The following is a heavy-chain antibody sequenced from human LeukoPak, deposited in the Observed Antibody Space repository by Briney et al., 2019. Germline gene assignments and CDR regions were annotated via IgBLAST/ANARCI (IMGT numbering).Heavy chain of an antibody. CDR2: IYYSGST. CDR1: GGSISSYY. CDR3: ARVRSSGWYWAYFDY. Sequence: PSETLSLTCTVSGGSISSYYWSWIRQPPGKGLEWIGYIYYSGSTNYNPSLKSRVTISVDTSKNQFSLKLSSVTAADTAVYYCARVRSSGWYWAYFDYWGQGTLVTVSS. V-gene: IGHV4-59*01. J-gene: IGHJ4*02. D-gene: IGHD6-19*01.